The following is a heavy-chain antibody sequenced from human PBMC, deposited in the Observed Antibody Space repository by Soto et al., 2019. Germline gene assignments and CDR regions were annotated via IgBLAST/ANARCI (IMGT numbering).Heavy chain of an antibody. J-gene: IGHJ4*02. CDR1: GYTFTSYG. V-gene: IGHV1-18*01. CDR3: ARVKNQYQLHMGYFDY. Sequence: ASVKVSCKASGYTFTSYGISWVRQAPGQGLEWMGWISAYNGNTNYAQKLQGRVTMTTDTSTSTAYMELRSLRSDDTAVYYCARVKNQYQLHMGYFDYWGQGTLVTVSS. D-gene: IGHD2-2*01. CDR2: ISAYNGNT.